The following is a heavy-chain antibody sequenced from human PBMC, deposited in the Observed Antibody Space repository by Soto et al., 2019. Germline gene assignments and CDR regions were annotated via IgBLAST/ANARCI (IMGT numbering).Heavy chain of an antibody. Sequence: EVHLVESGGGLIQPGGSLRLSCAASGFTVGNNYMNWVRQAPGKGLEWVSLMYSGGGTYYADSVKGRFTMSRDSSKNTLYLQLNSLSAEDTAMYYCTTSPSVGFWGQANTVTVSS. CDR2: MYSGGGT. V-gene: IGHV3-53*01. J-gene: IGHJ6*02. CDR3: TTSPSVGF. CDR1: GFTVGNNY. D-gene: IGHD5-12*01.